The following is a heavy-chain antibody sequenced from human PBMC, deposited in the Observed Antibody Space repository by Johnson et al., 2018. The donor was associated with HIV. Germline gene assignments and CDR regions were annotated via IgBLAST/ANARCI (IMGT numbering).Heavy chain of an antibody. CDR2: IYSGSTI. Sequence: QVQLVESGGGLGKPGGSLRLSCAGSGFTFSDYYMSWVRQAPGKGLEWVSVIYSGSTIYYADSVKGRFTISRDNAKNSLYLQMSSLRAEDTAVYYCAREGVAVRYIDDAFDIWGQGTMVTVSS. J-gene: IGHJ3*02. CDR1: GFTFSDYY. CDR3: AREGVAVRYIDDAFDI. D-gene: IGHD3-9*01. V-gene: IGHV3-11*04.